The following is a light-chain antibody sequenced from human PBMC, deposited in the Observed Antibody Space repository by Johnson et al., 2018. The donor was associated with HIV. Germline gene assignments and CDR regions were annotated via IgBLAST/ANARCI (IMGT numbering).Light chain of an antibody. CDR3: GTWDSSLSAGGV. V-gene: IGLV1-51*02. J-gene: IGLJ1*01. CDR2: ENN. Sequence: QSVLTQPPSVSAAPGQKVTISCSGSNSNIGSNYVSWYQQLPGTAPKLLIYENNKRPSGIPDRFSGSKSGTSATLGITGLQTGDEADYYCGTWDSSLSAGGVFGTGTKVTVL. CDR1: NSNIGSNY.